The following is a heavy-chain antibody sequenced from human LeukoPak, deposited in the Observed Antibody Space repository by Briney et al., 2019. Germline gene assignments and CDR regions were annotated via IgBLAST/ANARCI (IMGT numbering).Heavy chain of an antibody. V-gene: IGHV4-59*01. J-gene: IGHJ4*02. CDR2: IYYSGST. D-gene: IGHD5-18*01. Sequence: PSETLSLTCTVSGGSISSYYWSWIRQPPGKGLEWIGYIYYSGSTNYNPSLKSRVTISVDTSKNQFSLKLSSVTAADTAVYYCVRGYSYGLEAYFDYWGQGTLVTVSS. CDR1: GGSISSYY. CDR3: VRGYSYGLEAYFDY.